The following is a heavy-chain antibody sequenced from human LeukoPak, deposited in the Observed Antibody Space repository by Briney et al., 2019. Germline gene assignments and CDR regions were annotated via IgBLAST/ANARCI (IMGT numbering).Heavy chain of an antibody. CDR2: IYYSGST. CDR1: GGSISSGDYY. CDR3: ARDRVAAVGPYYYYGMDV. J-gene: IGHJ6*02. D-gene: IGHD6-13*01. Sequence: SETLSLTCTVSGGSISSGDYYWSWIRQPPGKGLEWIGYIYYSGSTYYNPSLKSRVTISVDTSKNQFSLKLSSVTAADTAVYYCARDRVAAVGPYYYYGMDVWGQGTTVTVSS. V-gene: IGHV4-30-4*01.